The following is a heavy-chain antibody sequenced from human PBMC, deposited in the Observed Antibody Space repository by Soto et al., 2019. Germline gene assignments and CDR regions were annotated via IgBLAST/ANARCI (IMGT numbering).Heavy chain of an antibody. D-gene: IGHD3-3*01. CDR2: INHSGST. CDR1: GGSFSGYY. CDR3: ARGPRITIFGVVIIRDYNWFDP. Sequence: LSLTCAVYGGSFSGYYWSWIRQPPGKGLEWIGEINHSGSTNYNPSLKSRVTISVDTSKNQFSLKLSSVTAADTAVYYCARGPRITIFGVVIIRDYNWFDPWGQGTLVTVSS. V-gene: IGHV4-34*01. J-gene: IGHJ5*02.